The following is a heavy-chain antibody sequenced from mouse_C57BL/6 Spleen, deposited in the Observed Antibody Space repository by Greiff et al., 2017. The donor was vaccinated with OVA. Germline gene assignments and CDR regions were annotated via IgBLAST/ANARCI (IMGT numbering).Heavy chain of an antibody. CDR2: IDPETGGT. CDR3: TRNWGFDY. CDR1: GYTFTDYE. D-gene: IGHD4-1*01. Sequence: VKLQESGAELVRPGASVTLSCKASGYTFTDYEMHWVKQTPVHGLEWIGAIDPETGGTAYNQKFKGKAILTADKSSSTAYMELRSLTSEDSAVYYCTRNWGFDYWGQGTTLTVSS. V-gene: IGHV1-15*01. J-gene: IGHJ2*01.